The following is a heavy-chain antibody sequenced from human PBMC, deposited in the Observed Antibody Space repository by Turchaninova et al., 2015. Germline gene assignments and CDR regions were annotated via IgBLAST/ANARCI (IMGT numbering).Heavy chain of an antibody. Sequence: QVQLQESGTGLVKPSETLSAPCTVSGGSISSYYLSWNRQPPGKGREWIAYVSHSGSTKYNPSLKSRVTISEDTSNNQFSLKLSSVTAADTAVYYCARGGLEGVFEYWGQGTLVTVSS. CDR3: ARGGLEGVFEY. CDR2: VSHSGST. V-gene: IGHV4-59*01. D-gene: IGHD3-16*01. CDR1: GGSISSYY. J-gene: IGHJ4*02.